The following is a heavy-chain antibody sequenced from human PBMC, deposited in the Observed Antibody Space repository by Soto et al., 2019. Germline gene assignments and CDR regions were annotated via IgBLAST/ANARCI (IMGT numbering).Heavy chain of an antibody. CDR3: AKELGYCSGGSCYYYYYMDV. CDR1: GFTFSSYG. Sequence: PGGSLRLSCAASGFTFSSYGMHWVLQAPCKGLEWVAVISYDGSNKYYADSVKGRFTISRDNSKNTLYLQMNSLRAEDTAVYYCAKELGYCSGGSCYYYYYMDVWGKGTTVTVSS. V-gene: IGHV3-30*18. D-gene: IGHD2-15*01. CDR2: ISYDGSNK. J-gene: IGHJ6*03.